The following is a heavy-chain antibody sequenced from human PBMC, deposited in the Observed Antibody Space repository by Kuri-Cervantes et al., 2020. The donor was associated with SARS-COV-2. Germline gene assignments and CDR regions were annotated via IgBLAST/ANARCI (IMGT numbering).Heavy chain of an antibody. J-gene: IGHJ4*02. CDR1: GYTFSSRG. V-gene: IGHV1-18*01. Sequence: ASVKVSCKASGYTFSSRGFTWVRQVPGQGLEWVGYISTYNGNANYAQNFQGRVTMTTDTPTKTGHMELRRLRPDDTAIYYCARQGTTYLDSWGQGTLVTVSS. CDR3: ARQGTTYLDS. D-gene: IGHD1-14*01. CDR2: ISTYNGNA.